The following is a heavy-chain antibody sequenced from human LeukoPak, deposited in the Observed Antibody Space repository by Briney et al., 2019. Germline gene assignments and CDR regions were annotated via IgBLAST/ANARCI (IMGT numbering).Heavy chain of an antibody. CDR1: GGSLSDYY. D-gene: IGHD6-19*01. J-gene: IGHJ3*02. V-gene: IGHV4-34*01. Sequence: SETLSLTCAVYGGSLSDYYWTWIRQPPGKGLEWIGEVNHRGSTHYNPSLKSRVTISVDTSKKQFSLKLSSVTAADTAVYSCATYSTGFDIWGQGTVVTVSS. CDR2: VNHRGST. CDR3: ATYSTGFDI.